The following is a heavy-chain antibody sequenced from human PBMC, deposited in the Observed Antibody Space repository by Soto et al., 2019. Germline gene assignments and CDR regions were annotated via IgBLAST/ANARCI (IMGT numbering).Heavy chain of an antibody. J-gene: IGHJ4*02. CDR1: GFSLSTSGVG. CDR2: IYWDDDK. D-gene: IGHD6-13*01. Sequence: QITLKESGPTLVKPTQTLTLTCTFSGFSLSTSGVGVGWIRQPPGKALEWLALIYWDDDKRYRRSLKSRVTITRDTSKNQVALTMTNMDPVDTATYYCALSLGSTWQRCFDYWGQGTLVTVSS. CDR3: ALSLGSTWQRCFDY. V-gene: IGHV2-5*02.